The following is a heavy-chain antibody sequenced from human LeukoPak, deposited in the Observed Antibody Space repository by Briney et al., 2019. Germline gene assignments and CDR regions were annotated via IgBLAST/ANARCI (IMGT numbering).Heavy chain of an antibody. J-gene: IGHJ4*02. CDR1: GYTFTSYD. Sequence: ASVKVSCKASGYTFTSYDINWVRQATGQGLEWMGWMNPNSGNTGYAQKFQGRVTMTRNTSISTAYMELSSLRSEDTAVYYCARVDPRKSRAAGKLGFDYWGQGTLVTVSS. CDR3: ARVDPRKSRAAGKLGFDY. CDR2: MNPNSGNT. D-gene: IGHD6-13*01. V-gene: IGHV1-8*01.